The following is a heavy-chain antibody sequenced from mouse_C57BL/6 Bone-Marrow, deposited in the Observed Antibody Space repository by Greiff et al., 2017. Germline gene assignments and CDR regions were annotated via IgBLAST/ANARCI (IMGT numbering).Heavy chain of an antibody. J-gene: IGHJ3*01. CDR1: GFTFSNYW. CDR3: KLWFAY. V-gene: IGHV6-3*01. CDR2: IRLKSDNYAT. Sequence: EVKLLESGGGLVQPGGSMKLSCVASGFTFSNYWMNWVRQSPEKGLEWVAQIRLKSDNYATHYAESVKGRFTISRNDSKSSFYLQMNNLRAEDAVIYYCKLWFAYWGQGTLVTVSA.